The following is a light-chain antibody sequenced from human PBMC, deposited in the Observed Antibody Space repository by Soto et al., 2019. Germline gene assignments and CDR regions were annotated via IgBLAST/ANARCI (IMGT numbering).Light chain of an antibody. V-gene: IGLV8-61*01. CDR3: MLYVAVGGGFWV. CDR2: NTD. Sequence: QTVVTQEPSFSVSPGGTVTLTCGLSSGSVSTNSYPSWYQQTPGQAPRTLIYNTDTRSSGVPDRFSGSILGNKAALTITGAQADDESDYYCMLYVAVGGGFWVFGGGTKLTVL. J-gene: IGLJ3*02. CDR1: SGSVSTNSY.